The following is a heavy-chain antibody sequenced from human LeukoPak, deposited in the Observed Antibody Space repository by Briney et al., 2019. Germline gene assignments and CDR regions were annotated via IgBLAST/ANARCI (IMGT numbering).Heavy chain of an antibody. CDR2: IKQDGSEK. CDR3: ARVYSNLAAAGTTQFDY. D-gene: IGHD6-13*01. Sequence: PGGSLRLSCAASGFTFSGYWMSWARQAPGKGLEWVANIKQDGSEKYYVDSVKGRFTISRDNSKNTLYLQMNSLRAEDTAVYYCARVYSNLAAAGTTQFDYWGQGTLVTVSS. J-gene: IGHJ4*02. V-gene: IGHV3-7*03. CDR1: GFTFSGYW.